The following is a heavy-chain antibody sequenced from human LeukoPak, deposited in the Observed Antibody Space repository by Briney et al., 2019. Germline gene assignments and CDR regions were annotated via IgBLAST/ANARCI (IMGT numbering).Heavy chain of an antibody. CDR3: ASPIAVAGTLAFDY. V-gene: IGHV5-51*01. D-gene: IGHD6-19*01. CDR2: IYPCDSDT. CDR1: GYRFTSYW. J-gene: IGHJ4*02. Sequence: GESLKISCKGSGYRFTSYWIGWVRQMPGKGLEWMGFIYPCDSDTRYSPSFQGQVTISADKSISTAYLQWSSLKASDTAMYYCASPIAVAGTLAFDYWGQGTLVTVSS.